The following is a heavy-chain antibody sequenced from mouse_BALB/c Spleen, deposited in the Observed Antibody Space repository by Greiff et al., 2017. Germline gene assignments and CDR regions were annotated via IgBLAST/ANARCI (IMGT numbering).Heavy chain of an antibody. CDR2: IDPANGNT. J-gene: IGHJ4*01. Sequence: EVKLVESGAELVKPGASVKLSCTASGFNIKDTYMHWVKQRPEQGLEWIGRIDPANGNTKYDPKFQGKATITADTSSNTAYLQLSSLTSEDTAVYYCARGSLAYYYAMDYWGQGTSVTVSS. D-gene: IGHD1-1*01. CDR3: ARGSLAYYYAMDY. CDR1: GFNIKDTY. V-gene: IGHV14-3*02.